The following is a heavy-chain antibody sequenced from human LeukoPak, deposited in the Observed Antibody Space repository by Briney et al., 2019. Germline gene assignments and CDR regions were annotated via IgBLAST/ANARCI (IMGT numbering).Heavy chain of an antibody. V-gene: IGHV3-30*02. CDR3: AKDGVGVLSGSYHFDY. CDR2: IRYDGSNK. J-gene: IGHJ4*02. CDR1: GFTFSSYG. D-gene: IGHD1-26*01. Sequence: PGGSLRLSCAASGFTFSSYGMHWVRQAPGKGLEWVAFIRYDGSNKYYADSVKGRFTIPRDNSKNTLYLQMNSLRAEDTAVYYCAKDGVGVLSGSYHFDYWGQGTLVTVSS.